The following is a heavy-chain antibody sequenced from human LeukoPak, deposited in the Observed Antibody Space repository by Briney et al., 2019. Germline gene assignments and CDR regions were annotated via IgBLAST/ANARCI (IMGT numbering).Heavy chain of an antibody. D-gene: IGHD5-24*01. CDR1: GGSISTSDYL. V-gene: IGHV4-39*02. CDR3: VRRNYLASRIGP. J-gene: IGHJ5*02. CDR2: FYYNGVT. Sequence: SETLSLNCTVSGGSISTSDYLWAWVRQPPGKGLEWIGDFYYNGVTYYNGVTSYSPSLRSRVTISVDTSKNHFSLDLTSVSAADTAVYYCVRRNYLASRIGPWGQGTLVTVSS.